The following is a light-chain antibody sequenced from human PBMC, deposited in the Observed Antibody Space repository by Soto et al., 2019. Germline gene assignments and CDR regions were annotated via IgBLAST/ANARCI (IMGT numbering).Light chain of an antibody. V-gene: IGKV3D-15*01. CDR1: QSVGNY. CDR2: HVS. CDR3: QQYHHWPPIT. J-gene: IGKJ5*01. Sequence: EIVLTQSPATLSVSPGERASLSCRASQSVGNYLAWYQRKAGQAPRLLIYHVSTRATGIPARFSGSGSGTEFTLTISSLQSEDFATYYCQQYHHWPPITFGQGTRLEIK.